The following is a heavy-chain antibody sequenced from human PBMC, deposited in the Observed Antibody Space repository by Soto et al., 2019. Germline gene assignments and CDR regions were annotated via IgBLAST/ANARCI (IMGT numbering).Heavy chain of an antibody. Sequence: EVQLVESGGGLVQPGGSLRLSCVASGFTVSSNYMSWVRQAPGKGLEWVSVIYSGGSTYYADSVKGRFTISRHNSKNTLYLQMNSLRAEDTAVYYCARDLCSGGSCPTFNFDYWGQGTLVTVSS. J-gene: IGHJ4*02. CDR3: ARDLCSGGSCPTFNFDY. V-gene: IGHV3-53*04. D-gene: IGHD2-15*01. CDR2: IYSGGST. CDR1: GFTVSSNY.